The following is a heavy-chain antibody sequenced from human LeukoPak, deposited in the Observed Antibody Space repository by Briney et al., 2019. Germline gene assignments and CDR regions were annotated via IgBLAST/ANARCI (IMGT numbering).Heavy chain of an antibody. CDR3: ARTNIAARASRLDY. J-gene: IGHJ4*02. Sequence: SETLSLTCAVYGGSFSGYYWSWIRQPPGKGLEWIGEINHSGSTNYNPSLKSRVTISVDTSKNQFSLKLSSVTAADTAVYYCARTNIAARASRLDYWGQGTLVTVSS. V-gene: IGHV4-34*01. CDR1: GGSFSGYY. CDR2: INHSGST. D-gene: IGHD6-6*01.